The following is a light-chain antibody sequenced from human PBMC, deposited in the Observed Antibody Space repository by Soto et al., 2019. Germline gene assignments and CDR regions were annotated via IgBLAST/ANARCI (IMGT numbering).Light chain of an antibody. CDR3: LQDYVYPWT. V-gene: IGKV1-6*01. Sequence: AIQVTQSPSSLSASVGDRVTISCRASQGIGNDLGWYQQKPGKAPKRLIYEAATLQTGVASRFSGSGSGTDFTLTNSSLQPEDFTTYYCLQDYVYPWTFGQGTKVEVK. CDR1: QGIGND. CDR2: EAA. J-gene: IGKJ1*01.